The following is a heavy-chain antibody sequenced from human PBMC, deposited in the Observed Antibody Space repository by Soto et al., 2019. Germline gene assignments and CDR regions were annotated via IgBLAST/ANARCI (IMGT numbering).Heavy chain of an antibody. V-gene: IGHV4-4*02. D-gene: IGHD3-10*01. CDR2: IYYSGST. J-gene: IGHJ4*02. CDR1: GDSISSTNW. Sequence: PSETLSLTCVVSGDSISSTNWWTWVRRPPGKGLEWIGYIYYSGSTYYNPSLKSRVTISVDTSKNQFSLKLSSVTAADTAVYYCASRKSSPYFDYWGQGTLVTVSS. CDR3: ASRKSSPYFDY.